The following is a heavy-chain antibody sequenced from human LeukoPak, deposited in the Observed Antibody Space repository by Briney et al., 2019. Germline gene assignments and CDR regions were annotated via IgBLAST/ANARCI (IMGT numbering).Heavy chain of an antibody. CDR1: GGSISSGGYY. Sequence: PSETLSLTCTVSGGSISSGGYYWSWIRRHPGKGLEWIGYIYYSGSTYYNPSLKSRVTISVDTSKNQFSLKLSSATAADTAVYYCARDQEGSGYYFDYWGQGTLVTVSS. CDR3: ARDQEGSGYYFDY. J-gene: IGHJ4*02. D-gene: IGHD6-19*01. V-gene: IGHV4-31*03. CDR2: IYYSGST.